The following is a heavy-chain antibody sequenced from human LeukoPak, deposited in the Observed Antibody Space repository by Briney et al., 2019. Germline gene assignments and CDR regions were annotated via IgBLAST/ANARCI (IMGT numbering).Heavy chain of an antibody. CDR3: ARELSLTGTLDY. D-gene: IGHD1-7*01. J-gene: IGHJ4*02. CDR1: GGSISSYY. CDR2: IYYSGST. Sequence: SETLSLTCTVSGGSISSYYWSWIRQPPGKGLEWIGYIYYSGSTSYNPSLKSRVTISVDTSKNQFSLKLNSVTAADTAVYYCARELSLTGTLDYWGQGALVTVSS. V-gene: IGHV4-59*01.